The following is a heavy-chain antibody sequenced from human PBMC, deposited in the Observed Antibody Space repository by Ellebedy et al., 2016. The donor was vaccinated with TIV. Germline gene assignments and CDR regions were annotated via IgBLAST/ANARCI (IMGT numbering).Heavy chain of an antibody. CDR2: VSYDGSNK. V-gene: IGHV3-30*03. D-gene: IGHD3-10*01. J-gene: IGHJ4*02. CDR1: GFTFTSFG. CDR3: ATLSGSYSDY. Sequence: GESLKISXAASGFTFTSFGMHWVRQAQGKGLEWVATVSYDGSNKYYADSVKGRFTISRDNSKNTLYLQMNSLRAEDTAVYYCATLSGSYSDYWGQGTLVTVSS.